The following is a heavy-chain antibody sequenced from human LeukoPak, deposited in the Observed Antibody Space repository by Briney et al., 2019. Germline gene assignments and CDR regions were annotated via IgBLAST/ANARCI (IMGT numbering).Heavy chain of an antibody. V-gene: IGHV3-11*03. CDR1: GFSFSDYY. D-gene: IGHD3-10*01. J-gene: IGHJ4*02. CDR2: ISTGSSYT. CDR3: AKRASGSGTSLYYYDY. Sequence: GGSLRLSCAASGFSFSDYYMSWIRQAPGRGLEWISYISTGSSYTNYADSVKGRFTISRDNSKNTLYLQMNSLRAEDTAVYYCAKRASGSGTSLYYYDYWGQGTLVTVSS.